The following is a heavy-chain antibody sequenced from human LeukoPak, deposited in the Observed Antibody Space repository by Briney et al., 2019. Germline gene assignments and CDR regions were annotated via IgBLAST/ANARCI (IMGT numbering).Heavy chain of an antibody. D-gene: IGHD3-10*01. CDR2: ISYDGSNK. J-gene: IGHJ4*02. CDR3: ASAARNPKLLWFGELSYPLDY. Sequence: PGRSLRLFCAASGFTFSSYGMHWVRQAPGKGLEWVAVISYDGSNKYYADSVKGRFTISRDNSKNTLYLQMNSLRAEDTAVYYCASAARNPKLLWFGELSYPLDYWGQGTLVTVSS. CDR1: GFTFSSYG. V-gene: IGHV3-30*03.